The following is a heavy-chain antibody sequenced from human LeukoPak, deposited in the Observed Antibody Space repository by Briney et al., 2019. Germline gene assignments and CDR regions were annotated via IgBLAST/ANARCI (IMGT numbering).Heavy chain of an antibody. CDR3: ARVYYYDSSGHAFDI. CDR1: GGTFSSYT. Sequence: ASVRVSCKASGGTFSSYTISWVRQAPGQGLEWMGGIIPIFGTANYAQKFQGRVTITADESTSTAYMELSSLRSEDTAVYYCARVYYYDSSGHAFDIWGQGTMVTVSS. J-gene: IGHJ3*02. V-gene: IGHV1-69*13. CDR2: IIPIFGTA. D-gene: IGHD3-22*01.